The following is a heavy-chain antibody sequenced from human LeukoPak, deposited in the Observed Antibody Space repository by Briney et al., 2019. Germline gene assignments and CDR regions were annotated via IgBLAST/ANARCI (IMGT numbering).Heavy chain of an antibody. D-gene: IGHD6-6*01. Sequence: SQTLSLTCTVSGGSISSGSYYWSWIRQPAGKGLEWIGRIYTSGSTNYNPSLKSRVTISVDTSKNQFSLKLSSVTAADTAVYYCPREAYSSLSNWFDPWGQGTLVTVSS. CDR2: IYTSGST. J-gene: IGHJ5*02. CDR3: PREAYSSLSNWFDP. V-gene: IGHV4-61*02. CDR1: GGSISSGSYY.